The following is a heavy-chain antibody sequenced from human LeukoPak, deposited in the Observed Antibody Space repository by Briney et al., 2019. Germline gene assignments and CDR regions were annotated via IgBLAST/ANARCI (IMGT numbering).Heavy chain of an antibody. CDR3: ARVLGYCSSTSCYVGGDFDY. CDR2: INHSGST. Sequence: SETLSLTCAVYGGSFSGYYWSWIRQPPGKGLEWIGEINHSGSTNYNPSLQSRVTISVDTSKNQFSLKLSSVTAADTAVYYCARVLGYCSSTSCYVGGDFDYWGQGTLVTVSS. CDR1: GGSFSGYY. J-gene: IGHJ4*02. D-gene: IGHD2-2*01. V-gene: IGHV4-34*01.